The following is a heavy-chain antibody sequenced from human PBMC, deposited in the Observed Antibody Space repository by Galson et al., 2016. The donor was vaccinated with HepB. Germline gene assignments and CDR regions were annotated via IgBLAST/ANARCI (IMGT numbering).Heavy chain of an antibody. Sequence: SLRLSCAASGFTFNVYGMHWVRQAPGKGLEWVASISHDGSNSYHVDSVKGRFTISRDNFKSTLYLEMNSLRAEDTAVYYCATPYYDFWSGYNPFDYWGQGTLVTVSS. CDR3: ATPYYDFWSGYNPFDY. J-gene: IGHJ4*02. V-gene: IGHV3-30*03. D-gene: IGHD3-3*01. CDR2: ISHDGSNS. CDR1: GFTFNVYG.